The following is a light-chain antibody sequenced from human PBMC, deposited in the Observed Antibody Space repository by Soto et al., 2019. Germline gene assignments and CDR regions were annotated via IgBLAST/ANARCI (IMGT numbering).Light chain of an antibody. V-gene: IGLV2-14*01. J-gene: IGLJ1*01. CDR3: SSYTRSRAYV. CDR2: EVS. CDR1: SSDVGGYNF. Sequence: QSVLTQPASVSGSPGQSTTISCTGTSSDVGGYNFVSWYQQQSGKAPKLMIHEVSNRPSGVSNRFSGSKSGNTASLTISGLQAEDEADYYCSSYTRSRAYVFGIGTKVTVL.